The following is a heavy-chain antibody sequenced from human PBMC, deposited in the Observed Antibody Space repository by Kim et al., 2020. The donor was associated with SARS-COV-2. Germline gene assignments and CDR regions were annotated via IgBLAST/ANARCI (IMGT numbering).Heavy chain of an antibody. V-gene: IGHV3-30*18. J-gene: IGHJ3*02. Sequence: GGYLRLSCAASGFTFSSYGMHWVRQAPGKGLEWVAVISYDGSNKYYADSVKGRFTISRDNSKNTLYLQMNSLRAEDTAVYYCAKSITGSTDAFDIWGQGTMVTVSS. CDR1: GFTFSSYG. CDR2: ISYDGSNK. CDR3: AKSITGSTDAFDI. D-gene: IGHD1-20*01.